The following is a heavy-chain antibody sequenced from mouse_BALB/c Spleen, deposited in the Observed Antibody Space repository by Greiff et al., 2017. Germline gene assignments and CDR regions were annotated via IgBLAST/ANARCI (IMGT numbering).Heavy chain of an antibody. D-gene: IGHD1-2*01. J-gene: IGHJ4*01. CDR3: TRSGGYDYAMDY. Sequence: VHVKQSGTVLARPGASVKMSCKASGYTFTSYWMHWVKQRPGQGLEWIGAIYPGNSDTSYNQKFKGKAKLTAVTSTSTAYMELSSLTNEDSAVYYCTRSGGYDYAMDYWGQGTSVTVSS. CDR2: IYPGNSDT. V-gene: IGHV1-5*01. CDR1: GYTFTSYW.